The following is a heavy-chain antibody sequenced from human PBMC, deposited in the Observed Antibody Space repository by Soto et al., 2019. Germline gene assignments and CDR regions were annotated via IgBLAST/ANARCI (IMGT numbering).Heavy chain of an antibody. CDR1: GYTFTGYY. V-gene: IGHV1-2*02. CDR2: INPNSGGT. J-gene: IGHJ5*02. D-gene: IGHD3-10*01. Sequence: ASVKVSCKASGYTFTGYYMHWVRQAPGQGLEWMGWINPNSGGTNYAQKFQGRVTMTRDTSISTAYMELSRLRSDDTAVYYCARALLWFGEFNWFDACGQGTPVTGFS. CDR3: ARALLWFGEFNWFDA.